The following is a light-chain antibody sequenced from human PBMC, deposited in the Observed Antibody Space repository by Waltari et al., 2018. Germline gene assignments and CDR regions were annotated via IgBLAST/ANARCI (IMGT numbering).Light chain of an antibody. CDR1: GGYRM. Sequence: GGYRMLSWLPQKPGQAPRLLIYGASTSSTGIPARFSGSWSGTECTLTISSLQSEDFAVYFCQQYNDWPPLTFGGGTKVEIK. CDR3: QQYNDWPPLT. CDR2: GAS. V-gene: IGKV3-15*01. J-gene: IGKJ4*01.